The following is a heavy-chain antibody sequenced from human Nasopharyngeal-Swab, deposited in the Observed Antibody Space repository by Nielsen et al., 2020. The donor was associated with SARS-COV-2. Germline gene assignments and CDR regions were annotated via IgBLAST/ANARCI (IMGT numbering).Heavy chain of an antibody. Sequence: GESLKISCAASGFTFSSYSMNWVRQAPGKGLEWVSSIIGSSSYIYYADSVKGRFTISRDNAKNSLYLQMNSLRAEDTAVYYCARGVITFGGVIVPFDYWGQGTLVTVSS. CDR1: GFTFSSYS. V-gene: IGHV3-21*04. D-gene: IGHD3-16*02. CDR3: ARGVITFGGVIVPFDY. J-gene: IGHJ4*02. CDR2: IIGSSSYI.